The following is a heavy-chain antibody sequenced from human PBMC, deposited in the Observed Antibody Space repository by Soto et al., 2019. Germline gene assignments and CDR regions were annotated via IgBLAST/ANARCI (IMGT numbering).Heavy chain of an antibody. Sequence: AGCLRISFAASGFTFSNYAMSWVRQAPGKGLEWVSSITGSGDYTYYADSVKGRFTISRDNSKNTLYLQMNSLRAEDTAVYYCAKARYYDSTGYLYYFDYWGQGTLVTVSS. V-gene: IGHV3-23*01. D-gene: IGHD3-22*01. CDR3: AKARYYDSTGYLYYFDY. J-gene: IGHJ4*02. CDR1: GFTFSNYA. CDR2: ITGSGDYT.